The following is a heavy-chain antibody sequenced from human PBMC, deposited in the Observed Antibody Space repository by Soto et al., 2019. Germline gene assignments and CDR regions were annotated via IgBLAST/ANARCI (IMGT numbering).Heavy chain of an antibody. CDR3: AAPRDEYGSGVSWFTYGMDI. V-gene: IGHV3-23*01. CDR2: LDGAGGST. D-gene: IGHD3-10*01. J-gene: IGHJ6*02. Sequence: GGSLRLSSLASGFTFSDFAMTWVRHVPGRGLEWVASLDGAGGSTYYAESVRGRFSISRDNSQNTLFLQMKRLTVDDTAIYYCAAPRDEYGSGVSWFTYGMDIWGQGTTVTVSS. CDR1: GFTFSDFA.